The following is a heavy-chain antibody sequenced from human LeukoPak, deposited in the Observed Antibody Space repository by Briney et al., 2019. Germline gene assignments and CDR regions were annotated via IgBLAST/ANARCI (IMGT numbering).Heavy chain of an antibody. D-gene: IGHD6-19*01. J-gene: IGHJ4*02. V-gene: IGHV3-9*01. Sequence: GGSLRLSCAASGFTFDDYAMPWVRQAPGKGLEWVSGISWNSGSIGYADSVKGRFTISRDNAKNSLYLQMNSLRAEDTALYYCAKDLNWDSSGLYFDYWGQGTLVTVSS. CDR2: ISWNSGSI. CDR1: GFTFDDYA. CDR3: AKDLNWDSSGLYFDY.